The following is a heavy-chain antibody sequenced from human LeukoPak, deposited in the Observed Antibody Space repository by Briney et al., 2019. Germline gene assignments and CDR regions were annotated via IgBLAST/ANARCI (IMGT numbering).Heavy chain of an antibody. CDR3: PRGSVHSFGVVTSDAFDI. CDR1: GGSFSGYY. J-gene: IGHJ3*02. CDR2: INHSGST. D-gene: IGHD3-3*01. V-gene: IGHV4-34*01. Sequence: KPSETLSLTCAVYGGSFSGYYWSWIRQPPGKGLEWIGEINHSGSTNYNPSLKSRVTISVDTSKNQFSLTLSSVPAPDTAAYSFPRGSVHSFGVVTSDAFDIWAQGTMVTVSS.